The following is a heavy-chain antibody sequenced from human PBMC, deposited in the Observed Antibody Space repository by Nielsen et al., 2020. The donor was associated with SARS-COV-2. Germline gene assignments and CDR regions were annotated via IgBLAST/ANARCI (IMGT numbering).Heavy chain of an antibody. J-gene: IGHJ4*02. Sequence: GGSLRLSCAASGFTFSSYAMHWVRQAPGKGLEWVAVISYDGSNKYYADSVKGRFTISRDNSKNTLYLQMNSLRAEDTAVYYCAKGPWYSSGWYHYYFDHWGQGTLVTVSS. V-gene: IGHV3-30-3*01. CDR2: ISYDGSNK. CDR1: GFTFSSYA. CDR3: AKGPWYSSGWYHYYFDH. D-gene: IGHD6-19*01.